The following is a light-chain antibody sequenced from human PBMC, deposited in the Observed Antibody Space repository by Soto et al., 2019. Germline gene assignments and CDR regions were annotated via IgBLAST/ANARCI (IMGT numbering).Light chain of an antibody. V-gene: IGLV2-8*01. CDR3: AAWDDSLNGWV. Sequence: QSALTQPPSASGSPGQSVTISCTGSSSDVGGYNYVSWYQQHPGKAPKLIIYEVSKRPSGVPNRFSGSKSGNTASLTVSGLQADDEADYYCAAWDDSLNGWVFGGGTKLTVL. CDR2: EVS. CDR1: SSDVGGYNY. J-gene: IGLJ3*02.